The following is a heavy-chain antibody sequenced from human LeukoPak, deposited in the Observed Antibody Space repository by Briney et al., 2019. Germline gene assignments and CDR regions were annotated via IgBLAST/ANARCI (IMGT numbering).Heavy chain of an antibody. CDR1: GFTLSSYE. V-gene: IGHV3-48*03. Sequence: GGSLRLSCAASGFTLSSYEMNWVRQAPGKGLEWVSYISSSGSTIYYADSVKGRFTISRDNAKNSLYLQMNSLRAEDTAVYYCARVGYCSGGSCWDLDYWGQGTLVTVSS. D-gene: IGHD2-15*01. CDR3: ARVGYCSGGSCWDLDY. CDR2: ISSSGSTI. J-gene: IGHJ4*02.